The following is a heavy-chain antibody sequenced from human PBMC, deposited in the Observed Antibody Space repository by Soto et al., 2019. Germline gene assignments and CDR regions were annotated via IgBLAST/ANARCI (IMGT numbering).Heavy chain of an antibody. CDR3: ARALQYQNWLDP. V-gene: IGHV3-33*01. CDR1: GFMFSNHG. J-gene: IGHJ5*02. CDR2: IWSDGNNR. Sequence: GGSLRLSCAASGFMFSNHGMHWVRQAPGKGLEWVAVIWSDGNNRYYADSVKGRFTISRDNSKNTVYLQMNSLRAEDTAVYYCARALQYQNWLDPWGQGTLVTVSS. D-gene: IGHD4-4*01.